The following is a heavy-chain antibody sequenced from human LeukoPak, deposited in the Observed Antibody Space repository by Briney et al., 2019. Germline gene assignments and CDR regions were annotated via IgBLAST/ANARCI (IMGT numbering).Heavy chain of an antibody. J-gene: IGHJ4*02. Sequence: GRSLRLSCAASGFTFSSYGMHWVRQAPGKGLEWVAVIWYDGSNKYYADSVKGRFTISRDNSKNTLYLQMNSLRAEDTAVYYCAREGQDVYNQRGLDCWGQGTLVTVSS. V-gene: IGHV3-33*01. CDR1: GFTFSSYG. CDR2: IWYDGSNK. CDR3: AREGQDVYNQRGLDC. D-gene: IGHD5-24*01.